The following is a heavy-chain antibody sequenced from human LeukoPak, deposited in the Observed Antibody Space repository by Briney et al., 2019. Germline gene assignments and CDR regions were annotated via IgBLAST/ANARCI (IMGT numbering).Heavy chain of an antibody. CDR1: GYTFTGYY. D-gene: IGHD2-2*01. J-gene: IGHJ3*02. V-gene: IGHV1-2*02. CDR3: ARGSCSSTSCYDAFDI. Sequence: ASVKVSCEASGYTFTGYYMHWVRQAPGQGLEWMGWINPNSGGTNYAQKFQGRVTMTRDTSISTAYMELSRLRSDDTAVYCCARGSCSSTSCYDAFDIWGQGTMVTVSS. CDR2: INPNSGGT.